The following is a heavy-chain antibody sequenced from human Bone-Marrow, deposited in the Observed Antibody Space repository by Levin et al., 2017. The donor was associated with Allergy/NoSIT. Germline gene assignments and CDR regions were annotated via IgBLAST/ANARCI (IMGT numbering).Heavy chain of an antibody. V-gene: IGHV1-8*01. CDR2: MNPNSGNT. D-gene: IGHD6-13*01. CDR1: GYTFTSYD. Sequence: GASVKVSCKASGYTFTSYDINWVRQATGQGLEWMGWMNPNSGNTGYAQKFQGRVTMTRNTSISTAYMELSSLRSEDTAVYYCARGWQQLVWFDPWGQGTLVTVSS. CDR3: ARGWQQLVWFDP. J-gene: IGHJ5*02.